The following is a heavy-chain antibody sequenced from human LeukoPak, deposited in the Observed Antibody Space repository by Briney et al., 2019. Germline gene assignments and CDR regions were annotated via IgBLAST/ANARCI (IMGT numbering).Heavy chain of an antibody. D-gene: IGHD3-9*01. CDR2: IIPIFGTA. J-gene: IGHJ4*02. Sequence: SVKVSCKASGGTFSSYAISWVRQAPGQGLEWMGGIIPIFGTANYAQRFQGRVTITADKSTSTAYMELSSLRSEDTAVYYCARVKFVRYFDWLSPFDYWGQGTLVTVSS. V-gene: IGHV1-69*06. CDR3: ARVKFVRYFDWLSPFDY. CDR1: GGTFSSYA.